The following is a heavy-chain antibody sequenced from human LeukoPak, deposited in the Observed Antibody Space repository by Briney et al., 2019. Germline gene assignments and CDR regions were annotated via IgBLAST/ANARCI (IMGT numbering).Heavy chain of an antibody. CDR3: ATPDFVVAEGGKVDY. Sequence: GRSLRLSCAASGFTFSFSAMHWVRQPPGKGLEWLGDISDNGSIKYHADSVKGRFSISRDNSQNTLYLQMNSLRPEDTAVYYCATPDFVVAEGGKVDYWGQGTPVTASS. D-gene: IGHD2-15*01. CDR1: GFTFSFSA. J-gene: IGHJ4*02. CDR2: ISDNGSIK. V-gene: IGHV3-30*04.